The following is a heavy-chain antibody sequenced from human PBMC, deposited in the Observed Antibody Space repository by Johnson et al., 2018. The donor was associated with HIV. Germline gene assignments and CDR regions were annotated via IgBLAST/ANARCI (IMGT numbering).Heavy chain of an antibody. V-gene: IGHV3-66*01. Sequence: VQLVESGGGLVKPGGSLRLSCAASGFTFSDYYMSWIRQAPGKGLEWVSVIYSGGSTYYADSVKCRFTISRDNSKNTLYLQMNSLRVEDTAVYYCARDGTFGYGDYVGRAFDIWGQGTMVTVSS. J-gene: IGHJ3*02. CDR1: GFTFSDYY. D-gene: IGHD4-17*01. CDR3: ARDGTFGYGDYVGRAFDI. CDR2: IYSGGST.